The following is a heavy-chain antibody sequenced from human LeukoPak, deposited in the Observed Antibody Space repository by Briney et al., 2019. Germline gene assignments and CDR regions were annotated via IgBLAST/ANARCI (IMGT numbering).Heavy chain of an antibody. J-gene: IGHJ3*02. D-gene: IGHD3/OR15-3a*01. CDR3: ARGTDFDAFDI. CDR2: ISYDGSNK. CDR1: GFTFSSYG. V-gene: IGHV3-30*03. Sequence: GGSLRLSCAASGFTFSSYGMHWVRQAPGKGLEWVAVISYDGSNKYYADSVKGRFTISRDNAKNSLYLQMNSLRAEDTAVYYCARGTDFDAFDIWGQGTMVTVSS.